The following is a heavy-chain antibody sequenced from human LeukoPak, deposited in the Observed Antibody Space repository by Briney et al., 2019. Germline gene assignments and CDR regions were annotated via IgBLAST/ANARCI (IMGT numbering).Heavy chain of an antibody. Sequence: GGSLRLSCAASGFNLTNYAMHWVRQAPGKGLEWVTLILYSADNTYYADPVKGRFTISRDNSKNTLYLQMNSLRDEDTAVYYCAKDQKRGYSYGYLFYYYYMDVGGKGPTVTISS. CDR1: GFNLTNYA. J-gene: IGHJ6*03. CDR3: AKDQKRGYSYGYLFYYYYMDV. D-gene: IGHD5-18*01. V-gene: IGHV3-30*01. CDR2: ILYSADNT.